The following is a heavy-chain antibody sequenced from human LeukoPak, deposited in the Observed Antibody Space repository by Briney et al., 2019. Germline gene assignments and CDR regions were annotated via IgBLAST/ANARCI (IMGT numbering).Heavy chain of an antibody. J-gene: IGHJ4*02. CDR1: GFTFDDYA. CDR2: ISWNSGSI. V-gene: IGHV3-9*01. CDR3: AKGATIVVVTYFDY. Sequence: PGRSLRLSCAASGFTFDDYAMHWVRQAPGKGLEWVSGISWNSGSIGYADSVKGRFTISRDNAKNSLYLQMNSLRAEDTALYYCAKGATIVVVTYFDYWGQGTLVTVSS. D-gene: IGHD3-22*01.